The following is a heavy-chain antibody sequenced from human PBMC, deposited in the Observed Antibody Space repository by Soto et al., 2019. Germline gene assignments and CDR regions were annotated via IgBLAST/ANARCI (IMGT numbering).Heavy chain of an antibody. CDR3: AKGLVAGSLYYFDN. J-gene: IGHJ4*02. CDR2: ISGSGGTT. D-gene: IGHD1-26*01. CDR1: GFTFNTYA. V-gene: IGHV3-23*01. Sequence: GGSLRLSCAASGFTFNTYAMTWVRQAPGKGLEWVSAISGSGGTTYYADSVTGRFTISRDNSKNTMFLQMNSLRADDAAVYYCAKGLVAGSLYYFDNWGQGTPLTVSS.